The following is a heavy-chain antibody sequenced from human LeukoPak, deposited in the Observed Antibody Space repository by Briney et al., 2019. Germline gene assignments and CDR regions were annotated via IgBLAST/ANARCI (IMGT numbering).Heavy chain of an antibody. CDR1: DFSLSTSGVG. CDR3: AHRPVSSGYRHAFDM. CDR2: ISWNDDK. V-gene: IGHV2-5*01. Sequence: SGPTLVNPTQTLTLTCTFSDFSLSTSGVGVGWIRQPPGKALEWLALISWNDDKHYSPSLKSTLTITKDTSKNQVVLTMTNMDPVGTATYYCAHRPVSSGYRHAFDMWGQGTMVTVSS. J-gene: IGHJ3*02. D-gene: IGHD3-22*01.